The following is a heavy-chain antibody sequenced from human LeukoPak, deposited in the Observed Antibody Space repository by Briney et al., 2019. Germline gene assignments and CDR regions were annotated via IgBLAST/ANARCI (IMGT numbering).Heavy chain of an antibody. CDR2: ISSSSGYI. V-gene: IGHV3-21*01. D-gene: IGHD3-3*01. CDR3: ASYDFWSGYYTDFDY. J-gene: IGHJ4*02. Sequence: GGSLRLSCAASGFTFSSYSMNWVRQAPGKGLEWVSSISSSSGYIYYADSVKGRFTISRDNAKNSLYLQMNSLRAEDTAVYYCASYDFWSGYYTDFDYWGQGTLVTVSS. CDR1: GFTFSSYS.